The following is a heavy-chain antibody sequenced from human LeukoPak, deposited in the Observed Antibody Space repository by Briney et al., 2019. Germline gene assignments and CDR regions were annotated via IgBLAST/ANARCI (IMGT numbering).Heavy chain of an antibody. CDR2: VHFTGST. Sequence: SETLSLTCTVSGVSISNNYYYWAWIRQPPGEGLEMIGYVHFTGSTSYNSSLKSRVTISADTSQNQFTLSLTSVTAADTAVYYCATLGLLRGAGFNLATHFDFWGQGTLVTVSS. CDR3: ATLGLLRGAGFNLATHFDF. V-gene: IGHV4-39*01. CDR1: GVSISNNYYY. J-gene: IGHJ4*02. D-gene: IGHD1-26*01.